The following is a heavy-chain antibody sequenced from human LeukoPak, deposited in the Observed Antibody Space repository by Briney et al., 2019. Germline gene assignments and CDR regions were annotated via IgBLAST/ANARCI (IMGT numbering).Heavy chain of an antibody. CDR3: ARDPQGYSSSWFDY. CDR1: GFSFSIYT. D-gene: IGHD6-13*01. CDR2: VRSSSSYI. J-gene: IGHJ4*02. V-gene: IGHV3-21*01. Sequence: PGGSLRLSCAASGFSFSIYTMNWVRQAPGKGLEWVSSVRSSSSYIYYADSLKGRFTISRDNAKNSLYLQMSSLRAEDTAVYYCARDPQGYSSSWFDYGGQGTLVTVSS.